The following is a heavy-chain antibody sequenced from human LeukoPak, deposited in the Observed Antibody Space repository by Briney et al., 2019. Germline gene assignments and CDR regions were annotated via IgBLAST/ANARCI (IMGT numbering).Heavy chain of an antibody. V-gene: IGHV1-69*04. Sequence: SVKVSCKASGGTFSSYAISWVRQAPGQGLEWMGRIIPILGIANYAQKLQGRVTMTTDTSTSTAYMELRSLRSDDTAVYYCASGAHQNCSGGRCYNDYWGQGTLVTVSS. CDR1: GGTFSSYA. CDR3: ASGAHQNCSGGRCYNDY. CDR2: IIPILGIA. D-gene: IGHD2-15*01. J-gene: IGHJ4*02.